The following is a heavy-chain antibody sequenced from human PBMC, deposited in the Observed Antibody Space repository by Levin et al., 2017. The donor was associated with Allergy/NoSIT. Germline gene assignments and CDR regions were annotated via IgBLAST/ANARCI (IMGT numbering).Heavy chain of an antibody. CDR2: ISSSSSYI. V-gene: IGHV3-21*01. D-gene: IGHD3-22*01. J-gene: IGHJ3*02. CDR3: ASRYYDSSGYQVTQAFDI. Sequence: GASVKVSCAASGFTFSSYSMNWVRQAPGKGLEWVSSISSSSSYIYYADSVKGRFTISRDNAKNSLYLQMNSLRAEDTAVYYCASRYYDSSGYQVTQAFDIWGQGTMVTVSS. CDR1: GFTFSSYS.